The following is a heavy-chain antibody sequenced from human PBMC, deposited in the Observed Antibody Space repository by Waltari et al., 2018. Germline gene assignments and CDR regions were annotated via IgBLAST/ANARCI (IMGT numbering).Heavy chain of an antibody. J-gene: IGHJ4*02. CDR3: AVAVAGAFDY. D-gene: IGHD6-19*01. Sequence: QVQLVESGGGVVQPGRSLRLSCAASGFTFSRYGMQWVRQAPGKGLEWVAGIWYDGSNKYYADSVKGRFTISRDNSKNTLYLQMNSLRAEDTAMYYCAVAVAGAFDYWGQGTLVTVSS. CDR2: IWYDGSNK. CDR1: GFTFSRYG. V-gene: IGHV3-33*08.